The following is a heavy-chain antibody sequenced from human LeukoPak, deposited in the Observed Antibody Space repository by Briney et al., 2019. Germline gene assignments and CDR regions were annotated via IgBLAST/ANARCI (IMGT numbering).Heavy chain of an antibody. J-gene: IGHJ4*02. CDR1: GFTFSTFA. Sequence: GGSLRLSCAASGFTFSTFAMIWVRQPPGKGLEWVSSIFPSAGEIHYAASVRGRFTISRDNSKSTLSLQMNSLRAEDTAIYYCATYRQVLLPFESWGQGTLVTVSS. V-gene: IGHV3-23*01. CDR3: ATYRQVLLPFES. CDR2: IFPSAGEI. D-gene: IGHD2-8*02.